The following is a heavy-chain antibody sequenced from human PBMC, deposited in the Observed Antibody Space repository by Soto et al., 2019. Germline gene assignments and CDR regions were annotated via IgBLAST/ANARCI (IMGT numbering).Heavy chain of an antibody. CDR3: EKCGGSGIFSPTGFDP. D-gene: IGHD5-12*01. Sequence: GGSLRLSYTASGFTFSSYAMTWFRQAPGKGLEYVSSITGSGGSTYYADSVRGRFTISRDNSKNTLFVQMNSLRAEDTAIYYCEKCGGSGIFSPTGFDPWGKGTLVTVS. CDR1: GFTFSSYA. CDR2: ITGSGGST. J-gene: IGHJ5*02. V-gene: IGHV3-23*01.